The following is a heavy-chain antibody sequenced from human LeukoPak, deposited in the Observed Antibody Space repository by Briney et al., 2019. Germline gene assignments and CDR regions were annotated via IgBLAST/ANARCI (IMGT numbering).Heavy chain of an antibody. CDR1: GDSISSYY. CDR3: ARHRGVGYYDAFDI. D-gene: IGHD1-26*01. V-gene: IGHV4-59*08. CDR2: IFHTGDT. Sequence: PSETLSLTCSVSGDSISSYYWSWIRQPPGKGLEWIGYIFHTGDTNYNPSLKSRVTISVDTSKNQFSLNLSSVTAADTAIYYCARHRGVGYYDAFDIWGRGTVVTVSS. J-gene: IGHJ3*02.